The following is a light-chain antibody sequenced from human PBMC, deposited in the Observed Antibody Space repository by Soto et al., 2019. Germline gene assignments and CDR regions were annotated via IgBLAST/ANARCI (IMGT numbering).Light chain of an antibody. CDR3: QQSYTTPPWT. CDR1: QSISSY. Sequence: DIQMTQSPSSLSASVGDRVTITCRASQSISSYLNWYQQKPGKAPKVLIYDASSLQSGVPSRFSGSGPGTDFTLTISSLQPEDFATYYCQQSYTTPPWTFGQGTKVDIK. CDR2: DAS. J-gene: IGKJ1*01. V-gene: IGKV1-39*01.